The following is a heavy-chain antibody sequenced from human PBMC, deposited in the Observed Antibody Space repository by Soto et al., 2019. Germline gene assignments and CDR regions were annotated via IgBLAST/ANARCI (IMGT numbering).Heavy chain of an antibody. CDR2: IYYSGST. V-gene: IGHV4-39*01. Sequence: SETLSPTCTVPVGSISSSSYYWGWILQPPGKGLEWIGSIYYSGSTYYNPSLKSRVTISVDTSKNQFSLKLSSVTAADTAVYYCARRTELYDYVWGSRYYFDYWGQGTLVTVSS. J-gene: IGHJ4*02. CDR1: VGSISSSSYY. D-gene: IGHD3-16*01. CDR3: ARRTELYDYVWGSRYYFDY.